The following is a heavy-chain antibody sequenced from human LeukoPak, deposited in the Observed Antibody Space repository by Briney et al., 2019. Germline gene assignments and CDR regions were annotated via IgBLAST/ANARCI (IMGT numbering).Heavy chain of an antibody. V-gene: IGHV3-21*01. J-gene: IGHJ5*02. CDR3: ARDLGQYYDTSDNWFDP. CDR2: ISSSSYI. Sequence: GGSLRLSCAASGFTFSSYSMNWVRQAPGKGLEWVSSISSSSYIYYADSVKGRFTISRDNAKNSLYLQMNSLRAEDTAVYYCARDLGQYYDTSDNWFDPWGQGTLVTVSS. CDR1: GFTFSSYS. D-gene: IGHD3-22*01.